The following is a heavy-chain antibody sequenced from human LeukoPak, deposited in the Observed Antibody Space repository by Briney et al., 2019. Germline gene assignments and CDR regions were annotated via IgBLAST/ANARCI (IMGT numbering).Heavy chain of an antibody. Sequence: ASVKVSCKASGYTFTGYYMHWVRQAPGQGLEWMGRINPNSGGTNYAQKFQGRVTMTRDTSISTAYMELSRLRTDDTAVYYCAREGNDYDSRGYYYWGQGTLVTVSS. J-gene: IGHJ4*02. D-gene: IGHD3-22*01. CDR2: INPNSGGT. CDR1: GYTFTGYY. CDR3: AREGNDYDSRGYYY. V-gene: IGHV1-2*06.